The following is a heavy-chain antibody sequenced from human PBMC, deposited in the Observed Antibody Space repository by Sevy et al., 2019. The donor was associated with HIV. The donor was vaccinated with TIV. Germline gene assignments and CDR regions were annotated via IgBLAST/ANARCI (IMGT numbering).Heavy chain of an antibody. J-gene: IGHJ3*02. CDR1: GFTFSSYA. Sequence: GGSLRLSCAASGFTFSSYAMHWVRQAPGKGLEYVSAISSNGGSTYYANSVKGRFTISRDNSKNTLYLQMGSLRAEDMAVYYCAREGPEGGRLWFGHHAFDIWGQGTMVTVSS. V-gene: IGHV3-64*01. D-gene: IGHD3-10*01. CDR3: AREGPEGGRLWFGHHAFDI. CDR2: ISSNGGST.